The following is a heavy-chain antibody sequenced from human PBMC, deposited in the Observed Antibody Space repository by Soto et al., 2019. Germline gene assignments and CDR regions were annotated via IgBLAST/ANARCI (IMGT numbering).Heavy chain of an antibody. CDR2: INSDGSST. V-gene: IGHV3-74*01. CDR1: GFTFSSYW. J-gene: IGHJ4*02. D-gene: IGHD5-18*01. CDR3: ARDMGLGWIQLWFVSDYFDY. Sequence: EVQLVESGGGLVQPGGSLRLSCAASGFTFSSYWMHWVRQAPGKGLVWVSRINSDGSSTSYADSVKGRFTISRDNAKNTLYLQMNSLRAEDTVVYYCARDMGLGWIQLWFVSDYFDYWGQGTLVTVSS.